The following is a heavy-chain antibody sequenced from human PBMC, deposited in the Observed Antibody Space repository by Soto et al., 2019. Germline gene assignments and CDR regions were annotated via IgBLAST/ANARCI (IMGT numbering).Heavy chain of an antibody. D-gene: IGHD3-10*01. CDR1: GFTVSTHD. CDR3: ARDRVFYGMDV. CDR2: IYSGGSI. J-gene: IGHJ6*02. Sequence: GGSLRLSCAASGFTVSTHDISWVRQAPGKGLEWVSHIYSGGSIYYADSVKGRFTISRDNSRNTVYLQMNTLRAEDTAVYYCARDRVFYGMDVWGQGTTVTVSS. V-gene: IGHV3-53*01.